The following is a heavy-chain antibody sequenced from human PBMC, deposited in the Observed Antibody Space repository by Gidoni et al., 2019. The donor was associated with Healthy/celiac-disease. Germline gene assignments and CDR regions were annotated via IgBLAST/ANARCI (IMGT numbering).Heavy chain of an antibody. V-gene: IGHV4-30-2*01. CDR2: IYHSGST. J-gene: IGHJ3*02. CDR3: ARDRYYYDSSGYGRAFDI. Sequence: QLQLQESGSGLVKPSQTLSLTCAVSGGSISSGGYSWSWIRQPPGKGLEGIGYIYHSGSTYYNPSLKSRVTISVDRSKNQFSLKLSSVTAADTAVYYCARDRYYYDSSGYGRAFDIWGQGTMVTVSS. CDR1: GGSISSGGYS. D-gene: IGHD3-22*01.